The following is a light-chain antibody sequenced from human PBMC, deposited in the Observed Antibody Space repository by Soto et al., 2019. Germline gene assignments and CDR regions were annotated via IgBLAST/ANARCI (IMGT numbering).Light chain of an antibody. CDR3: AAWDDSLSGSGV. CDR2: RNN. Sequence: QSVLTQPPSESGNPGQRVTISCSGSSSNIGSNYVYWYQQLPGTAPKLLIYRNNQRPSGVPDRFSGSKSGTSASLAISGLRSEDEADYYCAAWDDSLSGSGVFGGGTKLTVL. CDR1: SSNIGSNY. J-gene: IGLJ2*01. V-gene: IGLV1-47*01.